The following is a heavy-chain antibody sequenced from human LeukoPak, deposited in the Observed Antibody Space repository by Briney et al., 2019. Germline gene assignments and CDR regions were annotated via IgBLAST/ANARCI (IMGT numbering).Heavy chain of an antibody. CDR1: GGSFSGYY. Sequence: PSETLSLTCAVSGGSFSGYYWSWIRQPPGKGLEWIGEINHSGSTNYNPSLKSRVTISVDTSKNQFSLKLSSVTAADTAVYYCARASAVVVAVYWGQGTLVTVSS. V-gene: IGHV4-34*01. J-gene: IGHJ4*02. D-gene: IGHD3-22*01. CDR3: ARASAVVVAVY. CDR2: INHSGST.